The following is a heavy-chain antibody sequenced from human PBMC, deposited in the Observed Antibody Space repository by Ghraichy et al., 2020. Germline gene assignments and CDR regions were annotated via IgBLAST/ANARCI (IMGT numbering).Heavy chain of an antibody. V-gene: IGHV4-34*01. D-gene: IGHD3-9*01. CDR1: GGSFSGYY. CDR2: INHSGST. CDR3: ASRNRTYYDILTGYYFDY. J-gene: IGHJ4*02. Sequence: SETLSLTCAVYGGSFSGYYWSWIRQPPGKGLEWIGEINHSGSTNYNPSLKSRVTISVDTSKNQFSLKLSSVTAADTAVYYCASRNRTYYDILTGYYFDYWGQGTLVTVSS.